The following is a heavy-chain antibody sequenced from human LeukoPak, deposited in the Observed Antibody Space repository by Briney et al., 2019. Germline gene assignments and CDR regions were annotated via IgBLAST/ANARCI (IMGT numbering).Heavy chain of an antibody. D-gene: IGHD4-11*01. V-gene: IGHV3-23*01. CDR3: AKGPNDDSNYLFDY. CDR1: GFTFSSYA. Sequence: GGSLRLSCAASGFTFSSYAMSWVRQVPGKGLEWVSVITGSGDRPYCADSVKGRFTVSRDNSKNTLYLQINSLKTEDTAVYYCAKGPNDDSNYLFDYWGQGTLVTVSS. J-gene: IGHJ4*02. CDR2: ITGSGDRP.